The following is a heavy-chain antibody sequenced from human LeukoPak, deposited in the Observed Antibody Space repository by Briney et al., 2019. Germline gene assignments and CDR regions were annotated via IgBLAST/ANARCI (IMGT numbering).Heavy chain of an antibody. Sequence: GESLKISCKGSGYSFTSYWIGWVRQMPGKGLEWMGVIYPGDSDTKYSPSFQGQVTISADKSISTAYLQWSSLKASDTAMYYCARPFYSSGSYYFDYWGQGTLVTVSS. CDR2: IYPGDSDT. CDR1: GYSFTSYW. CDR3: ARPFYSSGSYYFDY. J-gene: IGHJ4*02. D-gene: IGHD3-10*01. V-gene: IGHV5-51*03.